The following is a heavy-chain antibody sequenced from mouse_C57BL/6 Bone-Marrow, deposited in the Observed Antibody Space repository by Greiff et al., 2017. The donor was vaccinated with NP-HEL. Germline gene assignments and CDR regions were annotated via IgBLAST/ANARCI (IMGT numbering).Heavy chain of an antibody. CDR1: GIDFSRYW. Sequence: EVKVIESGGGLVQPGGSLKLSCAASGIDFSRYWMSWVRRAPGKGLEWIGEINPDSSTINYAPSLKDKFIISRDNAKNTLYLQMSKVRSEDTALYYCASHYYGSSYWYFDVWGTGTTVTVSS. V-gene: IGHV4-1*01. D-gene: IGHD1-1*01. CDR2: INPDSSTI. J-gene: IGHJ1*03. CDR3: ASHYYGSSYWYFDV.